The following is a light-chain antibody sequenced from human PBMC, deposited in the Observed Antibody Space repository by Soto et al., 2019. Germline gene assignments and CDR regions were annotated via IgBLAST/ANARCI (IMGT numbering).Light chain of an antibody. CDR3: QQYGSSDT. V-gene: IGKV3-20*01. CDR2: GAS. Sequence: SPAPLSVSKCEAATLSFRASQSVSSNLAWYQQNPGQAPRLLIYGASTRATGIPARFSGSGSGTDFTLTISRLEPEDFAVYYCQQYGSSDTFGQGAKV. J-gene: IGKJ1*01. CDR1: QSVSSN.